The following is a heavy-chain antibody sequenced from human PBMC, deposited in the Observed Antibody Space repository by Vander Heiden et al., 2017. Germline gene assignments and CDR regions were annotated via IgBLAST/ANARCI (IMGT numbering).Heavy chain of an antibody. V-gene: IGHV1-69*01. Sequence: QVQLVQSGAEVKKPGSSVKVSCKASGGTFSSYAISWVRQAPGQGLEWMGGIIPIFGTANYAQKFQGRVTITADESTSTDYMELSSLRSEDTAVYYCAGTYYDYVWGSYRYFDYWGQGTLVTVSS. J-gene: IGHJ4*02. CDR3: AGTYYDYVWGSYRYFDY. CDR2: IIPIFGTA. D-gene: IGHD3-16*02. CDR1: GGTFSSYA.